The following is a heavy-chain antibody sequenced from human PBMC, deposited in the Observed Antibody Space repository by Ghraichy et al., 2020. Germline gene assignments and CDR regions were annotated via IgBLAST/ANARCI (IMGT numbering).Heavy chain of an antibody. CDR2: ISGSGGST. CDR1: GFTFSSYA. J-gene: IGHJ4*02. Sequence: LSLTCAASGFTFSSYAMSWVRQAPGKGLEWVSVISGSGGSTVYADSVKGRFTISRDNSKNTLYLQMNSLRAEDTAVYYWAKDFRVLRPYYFDYWGQGALVTVSS. D-gene: IGHD1-1*01. V-gene: IGHV3-23*01. CDR3: AKDFRVLRPYYFDY.